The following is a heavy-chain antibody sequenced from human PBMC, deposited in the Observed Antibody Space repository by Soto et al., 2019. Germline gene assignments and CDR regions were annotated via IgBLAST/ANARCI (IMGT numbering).Heavy chain of an antibody. Sequence: QVYLLQSGAEVKKPGSSVKVSCKVSGGIFGSYAFSWVRQAPGQGLEWMGGIIPILDTPNYAQKFQGRVTITADESTSTAYMELSSLKAEDTAVYYCAKIKRAPEMTTIASYYYSGMDVWGQGTPVTVSS. J-gene: IGHJ6*02. CDR2: IIPILDTP. CDR1: GGIFGSYA. CDR3: AKIKRAPEMTTIASYYYSGMDV. V-gene: IGHV1-69*01. D-gene: IGHD1-1*01.